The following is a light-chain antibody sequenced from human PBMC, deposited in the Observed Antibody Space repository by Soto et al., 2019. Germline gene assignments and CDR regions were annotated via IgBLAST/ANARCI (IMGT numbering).Light chain of an antibody. V-gene: IGKV3-15*01. CDR2: DVS. Sequence: EIVMTQSPATLSVSPGERATLSCRASQSVSSNLAWYQQKPGQAPRLLIYDVSTRATGIPARFSGSGSGTEFTLTINSLQSEDFAVYYCQQYNYWPPLTFGGGTKVEIK. CDR3: QQYNYWPPLT. CDR1: QSVSSN. J-gene: IGKJ4*01.